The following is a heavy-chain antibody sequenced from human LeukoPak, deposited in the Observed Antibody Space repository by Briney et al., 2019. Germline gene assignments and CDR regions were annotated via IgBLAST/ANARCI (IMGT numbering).Heavy chain of an antibody. CDR1: GYTFTDYF. CDR2: INPKKGDT. D-gene: IGHD3-16*01. Sequence: ASVKVSCKASGYTFTDYFLHWVRQARGQGLEWMGWINPKKGDTNYAQKFQGRVTVTWDTSTTTAYMELNRLTSDDTAVYYCARAYEYGWFDPWGQGTLVTVSS. V-gene: IGHV1-2*02. J-gene: IGHJ5*02. CDR3: ARAYEYGWFDP.